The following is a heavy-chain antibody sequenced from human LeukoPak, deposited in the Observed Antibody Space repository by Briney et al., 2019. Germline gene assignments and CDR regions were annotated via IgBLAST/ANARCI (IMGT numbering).Heavy chain of an antibody. V-gene: IGHV3-7*01. Sequence: PGGSLRLSCAASGFTFSNYWMSWVRQASGKGLEWVANIKQDGSEKYYVDSVRGRFTISGDNAKNSLYLQMNSLRAEDTAVYFCVRDPFDYWGQGTLVTVSS. CDR1: GFTFSNYW. CDR3: VRDPFDY. CDR2: IKQDGSEK. J-gene: IGHJ4*02.